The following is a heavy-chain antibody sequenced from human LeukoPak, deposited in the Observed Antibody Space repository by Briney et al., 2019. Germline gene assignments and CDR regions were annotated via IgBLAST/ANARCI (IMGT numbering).Heavy chain of an antibody. V-gene: IGHV4-34*01. D-gene: IGHD2-21*01. Sequence: PSETLSLTCAAYGGSFSGYYWSWIRQPPGKGLEWIGEINHSGSTNYNPSLKSRVTISVDTSKNQFSLKLSSVTAADTAVYYCARDSSRALYGMDVWGQGTTVTVSS. CDR1: GGSFSGYY. CDR3: ARDSSRALYGMDV. CDR2: INHSGST. J-gene: IGHJ6*02.